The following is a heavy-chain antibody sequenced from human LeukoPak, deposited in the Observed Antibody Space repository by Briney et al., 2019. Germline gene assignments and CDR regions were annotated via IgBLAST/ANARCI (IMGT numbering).Heavy chain of an antibody. CDR3: AKGRELELRKRYNWFDP. Sequence: GGSLRLSCAASGFTFSSYGMHWVRQAPGKGLEWVAFIRYDGSNKYYADSVKGRFTISRDNSKNTLYLQMNSLRAEDTAVYYCAKGRELELRKRYNWFDPWGQGTLVTVSS. CDR2: IRYDGSNK. V-gene: IGHV3-30*02. D-gene: IGHD1-7*01. J-gene: IGHJ5*02. CDR1: GFTFSSYG.